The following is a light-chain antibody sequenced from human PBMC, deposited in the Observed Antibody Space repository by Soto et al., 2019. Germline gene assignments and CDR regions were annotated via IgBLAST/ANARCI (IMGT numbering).Light chain of an antibody. Sequence: EIVFTQSPATLSLSPGERATLSCRASQSVSNYLAWYQQKPGQAPRLLIYDASNRATDIPARFSGSGSGTDLTLTISSLEPEDFAVYDCQQRSNWPPFTFGQGTRLEIK. CDR3: QQRSNWPPFT. CDR1: QSVSNY. V-gene: IGKV3-11*01. J-gene: IGKJ5*01. CDR2: DAS.